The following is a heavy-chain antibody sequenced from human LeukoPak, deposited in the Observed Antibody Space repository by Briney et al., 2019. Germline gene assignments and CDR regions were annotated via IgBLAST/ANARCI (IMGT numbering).Heavy chain of an antibody. CDR1: GFTFSSYW. CDR3: ARGVHPRNAFDI. Sequence: RGSLRLSCAASGFTFSSYWMHWVRHAPGKGLVWVSRMNNDGSTTTYADSVKGRFTISRDNAKNTQYLQMNSLRAEDTPVYYCARGVHPRNAFDIWGQGTMVTVSS. D-gene: IGHD1-1*01. V-gene: IGHV3-74*03. CDR2: MNNDGSTT. J-gene: IGHJ3*02.